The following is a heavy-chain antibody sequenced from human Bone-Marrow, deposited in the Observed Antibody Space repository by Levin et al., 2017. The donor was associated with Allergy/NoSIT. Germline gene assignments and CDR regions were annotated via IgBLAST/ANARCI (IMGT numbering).Heavy chain of an antibody. J-gene: IGHJ6*02. CDR3: ARGKFQLLAWYHYYGMDV. V-gene: IGHV1-69*13. CDR2: SIPVAGTS. Sequence: PPASVKVSCKASGGTFSRYAISWVRQAPGQGLEWMGGSIPVAGTSNYAQKFQGRVTITADEFTSTAYMELSGLRSEDTAIYYCARGKFQLLAWYHYYGMDVWGQGTTVTVSS. CDR1: GGTFSRYA. D-gene: IGHD2-2*01.